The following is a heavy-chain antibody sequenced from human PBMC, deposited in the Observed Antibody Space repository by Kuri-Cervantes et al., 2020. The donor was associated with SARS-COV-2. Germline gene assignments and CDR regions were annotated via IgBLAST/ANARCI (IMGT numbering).Heavy chain of an antibody. Sequence: GGSLRLSCAASGFTFSSYAMHWVRQAPGKGLEWVAVISYDGSNKYYADSVKGRFTISRDNSKNTLYLQMNSLRAEDTAVYYCARVGGSYYYYYYMTSGAKGPRSPSP. J-gene: IGHJ6*03. CDR1: GFTFSSYA. CDR3: ARVGGSYYYYYYMTS. D-gene: IGHD1-26*01. V-gene: IGHV3-30-3*01. CDR2: ISYDGSNK.